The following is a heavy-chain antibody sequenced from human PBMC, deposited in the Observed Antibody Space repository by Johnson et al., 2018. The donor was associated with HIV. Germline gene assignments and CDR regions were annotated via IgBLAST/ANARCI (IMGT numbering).Heavy chain of an antibody. D-gene: IGHD1-1*01. Sequence: VQVVESGGGLVQPGRSLRLSCAASGFTFDDYAMHWVRQAPGKGLEWVSGISWNSGHIGYAASVKGRFTISRDNAMTSLYLQMNSLRAEDTAVYYCPRYKLGPHAGGDAFDIWGQGTMVTVSS. CDR3: PRYKLGPHAGGDAFDI. J-gene: IGHJ3*02. CDR2: ISWNSGHI. V-gene: IGHV3-9*01. CDR1: GFTFDDYA.